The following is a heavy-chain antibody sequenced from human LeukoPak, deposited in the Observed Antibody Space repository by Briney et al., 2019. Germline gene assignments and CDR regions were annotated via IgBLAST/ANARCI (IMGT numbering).Heavy chain of an antibody. J-gene: IGHJ5*02. Sequence: GASVEVSCKVSGYTLTELSMHWVRQAPGKGLEWMGGFDPEDGETIYAQKFQGRVTMTEDTSTDTAYMELSSLRSDDTAVYYCATNSYYYDGSGYYSLNPWGQGTLVTVSS. D-gene: IGHD3-22*01. CDR1: GYTLTELS. V-gene: IGHV1-24*01. CDR2: FDPEDGET. CDR3: ATNSYYYDGSGYYSLNP.